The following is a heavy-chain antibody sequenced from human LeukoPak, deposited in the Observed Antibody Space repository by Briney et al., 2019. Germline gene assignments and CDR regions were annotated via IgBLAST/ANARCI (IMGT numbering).Heavy chain of an antibody. D-gene: IGHD2-2*02. J-gene: IGHJ6*02. CDR1: GFTFTTYA. CDR2: ISGNGGRT. CDR3: AKDGFCTSSTCYKFYDYYGMDV. V-gene: IGHV3-23*01. Sequence: EGSLRLSCAASGFTFTTYAMSWVRQAPGKGLEWVSGISGNGGRTYYADSVKGRFTISRDNSENTLYLQTNSLRAEDTAVYYCAKDGFCTSSTCYKFYDYYGMDVWGQGTTVTVSS.